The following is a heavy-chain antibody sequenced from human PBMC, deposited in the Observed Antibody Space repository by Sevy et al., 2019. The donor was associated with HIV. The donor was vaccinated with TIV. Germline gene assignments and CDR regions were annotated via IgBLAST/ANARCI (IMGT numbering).Heavy chain of an antibody. CDR3: ARDRGGYCSGGSCYSSLGMDV. Sequence: GGSLRLSCAASGFTFSDYYMSWIRQAPGKGLEWVSYISSSGSTIYYADSVKGRFTISRDNAKNSLYLQMISLRAEDTAVYYCARDRGGYCSGGSCYSSLGMDVWGQGTTVTVSS. CDR1: GFTFSDYY. J-gene: IGHJ6*02. CDR2: ISSSGSTI. D-gene: IGHD2-15*01. V-gene: IGHV3-11*01.